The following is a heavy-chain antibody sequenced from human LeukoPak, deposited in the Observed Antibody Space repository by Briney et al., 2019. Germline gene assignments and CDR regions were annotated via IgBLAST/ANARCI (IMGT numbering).Heavy chain of an antibody. CDR1: GGSISSYY. D-gene: IGHD5-18*01. J-gene: IGHJ4*02. V-gene: IGHV4-59*01. CDR3: ARGQKYRNGYTVTELGSGYFDY. Sequence: SETLSLTCTVSGGSISSYYWSWIRQPPGKGLEWIGYIYYSGSTNYNPSLKSRVTISVDTSKHQCSLKLTSVTAADTAVYYCARGQKYRNGYTVTELGSGYFDYWGQGTLVTVSS. CDR2: IYYSGST.